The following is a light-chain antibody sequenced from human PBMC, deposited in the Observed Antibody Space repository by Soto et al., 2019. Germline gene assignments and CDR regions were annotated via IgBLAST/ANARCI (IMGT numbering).Light chain of an antibody. V-gene: IGKV3-15*01. J-gene: IGKJ1*01. Sequence: EIVMTQSPATLFVSPGERATLSCRASQSVSSNLAWYQQKPGQSPRLLIYGASTRATGVPARFSGSGSGTEFTLTISSLQSEDFAVYYCQQYINLWTFGQGTKVEIK. CDR2: GAS. CDR3: QQYINLWT. CDR1: QSVSSN.